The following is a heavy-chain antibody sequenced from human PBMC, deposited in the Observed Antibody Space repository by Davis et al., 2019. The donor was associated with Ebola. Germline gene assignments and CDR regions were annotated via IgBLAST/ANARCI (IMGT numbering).Heavy chain of an antibody. CDR3: ASWGREGY. CDR2: ISDGGST. Sequence: LTPSCTLSAASLTSDYYYWTWLLQHPGKGLEWTVYISDGGSTYYNPSLKSPVTISVDTSKNQFSLKLSYVTAADTAVYYCASWGREGYWGQGTLVTVSS. V-gene: IGHV4-31*01. CDR1: AASLTSDYYY. D-gene: IGHD3-16*01. J-gene: IGHJ4*02.